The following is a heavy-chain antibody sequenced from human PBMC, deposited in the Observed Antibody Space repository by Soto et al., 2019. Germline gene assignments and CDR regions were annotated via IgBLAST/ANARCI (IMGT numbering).Heavy chain of an antibody. CDR1: GYTFTSYY. CDR3: ASTEGYCSGGSWLARMDV. CDR2: INPSGGST. J-gene: IGHJ6*04. Sequence: SVKVSCEASGYTFTSYYMHWVRQAPGQGLEWMGIINPSGGSTNYAQKFQGWVTMTRDTSISTAYMELSRLRSDDTAVYYCASTEGYCSGGSWLARMDVWGKGTTVTVSS. D-gene: IGHD2-15*01. V-gene: IGHV1-2*04.